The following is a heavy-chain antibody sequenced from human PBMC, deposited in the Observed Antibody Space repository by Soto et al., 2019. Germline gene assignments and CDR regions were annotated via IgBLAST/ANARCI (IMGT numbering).Heavy chain of an antibody. CDR2: IIPIFGTA. V-gene: IGHV1-69*12. J-gene: IGHJ4*02. Sequence: QVQLVQSGAEVKKPGSSVKVSCKASGGTFSSYAISWFRQAPGQGREWMGGIIPIFGTANYAQKFQGRVTITADESTSTAYMELSSLRSEDTAVYYCAQGAWVYGYWIEYYFDYWGQGTLVTVSS. D-gene: IGHD5-18*01. CDR1: GGTFSSYA. CDR3: AQGAWVYGYWIEYYFDY.